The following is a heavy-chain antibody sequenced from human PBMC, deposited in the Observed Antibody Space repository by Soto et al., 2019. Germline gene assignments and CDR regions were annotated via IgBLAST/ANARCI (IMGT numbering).Heavy chain of an antibody. V-gene: IGHV1-3*01. D-gene: IGHD6-13*01. J-gene: IGHJ4*02. CDR2: INAGNGNT. CDR3: ARSLGSSWRILDY. CDR1: GYTFTSYA. Sequence: ASVKVSCKASGYTFTSYAMHWVRQAPGQRLEWMGWINAGNGNTKYSQKFQGRVTITRDTSASTAYMELSSLRSEDTAVYYCARSLGSSWRILDYWGQGTLVTVS.